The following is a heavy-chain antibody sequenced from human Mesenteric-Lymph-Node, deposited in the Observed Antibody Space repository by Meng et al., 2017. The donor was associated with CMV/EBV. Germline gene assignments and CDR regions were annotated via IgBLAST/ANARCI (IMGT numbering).Heavy chain of an antibody. J-gene: IGHJ4*02. V-gene: IGHV3-7*01. CDR3: AKDPHTWWLDY. CDR2: IKEDGSEK. CDR1: GFTFSTHW. D-gene: IGHD2-15*01. Sequence: GGSLRLSCAASGFTFSTHWMSWVRQAPGKGLEWVANIKEDGSEKNYVDSVKGRLTISRDNAKNSLYLQMNSLRAEDTAVYYCAKDPHTWWLDYWGQGTLVTVSS.